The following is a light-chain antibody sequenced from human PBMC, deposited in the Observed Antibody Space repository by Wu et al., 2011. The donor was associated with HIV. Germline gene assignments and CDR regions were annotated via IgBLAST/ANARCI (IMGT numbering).Light chain of an antibody. CDR1: QSITSNY. V-gene: IGKV3-20*01. Sequence: DILLTQSPGTLSLSPGERATLSCRASQSITSNYLAWYQQKPGQAPRLLAYATSNRATGIPDRISGSGSGTLFTLTISRLEPEDFAVYYCQHYGTSPYTFGQGT. J-gene: IGKJ2*01. CDR3: QHYGTSPYT. CDR2: ATS.